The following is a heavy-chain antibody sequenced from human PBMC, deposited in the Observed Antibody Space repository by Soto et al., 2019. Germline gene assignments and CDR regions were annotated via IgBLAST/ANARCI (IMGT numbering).Heavy chain of an antibody. V-gene: IGHV4-39*01. J-gene: IGHJ4*02. D-gene: IGHD1-26*01. CDR3: ARSGFGSYYGLNY. Sequence: SETLSLTCTVSGGSISSSSYYWGWIRQPPGKGLEWIGSIYYSGSTYYNPSLKSLFTISVDTSKNQFSLKLSSLTAADTAVYYCARSGFGSYYGLNYWGQG. CDR2: IYYSGST. CDR1: GGSISSSSYY.